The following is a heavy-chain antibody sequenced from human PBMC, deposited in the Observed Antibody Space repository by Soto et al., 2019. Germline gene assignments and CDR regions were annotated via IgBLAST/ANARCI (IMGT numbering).Heavy chain of an antibody. V-gene: IGHV3-23*01. Sequence: GGSLRLSCAASGFTFSSYAMSWVRQAPGKGLEWVSAISGSGGSTYYADSVKGRFTISRDNSKNTLYLQMNSLQASDTATYYCTKGAERTVQRFLDWVCGHWGQGTPVTVSS. CDR2: ISGSGGST. CDR3: TKGAERTVQRFLDWVCGH. D-gene: IGHD3-9*01. J-gene: IGHJ4*02. CDR1: GFTFSSYA.